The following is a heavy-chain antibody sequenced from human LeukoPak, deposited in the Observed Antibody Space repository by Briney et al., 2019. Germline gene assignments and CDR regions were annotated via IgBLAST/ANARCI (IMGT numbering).Heavy chain of an antibody. CDR3: AKVGTTHIRSYFDL. Sequence: GGSLRLSCVASGFTFKNYGMRWVRQAPGKGLEWVSLITGGGEITYNEELVRGRFTVSRDNSNNTLYLQVNSLRAEDTAVYYCAKVGTTHIRSYFDLWGQGTLVTVSS. CDR2: ITGGGEIT. D-gene: IGHD1-14*01. J-gene: IGHJ4*02. CDR1: GFTFKNYG. V-gene: IGHV3-23*01.